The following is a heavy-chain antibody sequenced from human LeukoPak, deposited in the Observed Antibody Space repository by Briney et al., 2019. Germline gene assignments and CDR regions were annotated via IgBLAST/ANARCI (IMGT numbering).Heavy chain of an antibody. CDR3: ARVGTVVTAPYTYNWFDP. V-gene: IGHV4-59*01. Sequence: SETLSLTCTVSGGSISSYYWSWIRQPPRKGLEWIGYIYYSGSTNYNPSLKSRVTISVDTSKNQFSLKLSSVTAADTAVYYCARVGTVVTAPYTYNWFDPWGQGTLVTVSS. CDR1: GGSISSYY. D-gene: IGHD2-21*02. CDR2: IYYSGST. J-gene: IGHJ5*02.